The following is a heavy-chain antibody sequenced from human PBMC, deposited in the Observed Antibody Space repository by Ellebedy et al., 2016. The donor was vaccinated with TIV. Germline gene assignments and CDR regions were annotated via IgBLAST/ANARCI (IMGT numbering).Heavy chain of an antibody. CDR1: RFTFSSYR. J-gene: IGHJ5*02. CDR3: AAWLRFGDLVPFDP. CDR2: IDSGGKT. D-gene: IGHD3-10*01. Sequence: PGGSLRLSCAASRFTFSSYRMTWVRQAPGKGLEWVSGIDSGGKTFYADSVKGRFTISRDNSKNTVFLQMNSLRPEDTAVYYCAAWLRFGDLVPFDPWGQGTLVTVSS. V-gene: IGHV3-66*01.